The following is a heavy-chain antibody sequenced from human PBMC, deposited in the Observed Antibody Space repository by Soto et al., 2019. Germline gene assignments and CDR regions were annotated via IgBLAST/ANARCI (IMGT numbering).Heavy chain of an antibody. V-gene: IGHV3-23*01. CDR2: ISGSGGST. D-gene: IGHD3-3*01. Sequence: GGSLRLSWAAAGFTFSSYAMSWVRQAPGKGLEWVSAISGSGGSTYYADSVKGRFTISRDNSKNTLYLQMNSLRAEDTAVYYFAKDIPYDFWSGFPYYFDSWGQGTLVTVSS. CDR1: GFTFSSYA. CDR3: AKDIPYDFWSGFPYYFDS. J-gene: IGHJ4*02.